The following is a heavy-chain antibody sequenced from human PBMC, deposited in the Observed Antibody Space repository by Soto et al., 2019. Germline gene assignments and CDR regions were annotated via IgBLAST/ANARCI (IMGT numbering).Heavy chain of an antibody. V-gene: IGHV3-48*01. J-gene: IGHJ4*02. Sequence: EVQLVESGGGLVQPGGSLRLSCAASGFTFSSYSMNWVRQAPGKGLEWVSYISSSSSTINYADSVKGRFTISRDNAKNSLYLQMNSLRAEDTAVYYCAGDSCSSTSCYSVGAWGQGTLVTVSS. CDR1: GFTFSSYS. D-gene: IGHD2-2*01. CDR2: ISSSSSTI. CDR3: AGDSCSSTSCYSVGA.